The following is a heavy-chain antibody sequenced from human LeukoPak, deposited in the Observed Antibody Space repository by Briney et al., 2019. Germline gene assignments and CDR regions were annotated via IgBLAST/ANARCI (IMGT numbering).Heavy chain of an antibody. J-gene: IGHJ4*02. V-gene: IGHV4-4*07. CDR1: GGSISGYY. CDR2: IYTSGST. CDR3: AKEPITMIVTRGYFDY. D-gene: IGHD3-22*01. Sequence: PSETLSLICSVSGGSISGYYWSWIRQPAGKGLEWIGRIYTSGSTNYNPSLKSRVTMSVDTSKNQFSLKLSYVTAADTAVYYCAKEPITMIVTRGYFDYWGQGTLVTVSS.